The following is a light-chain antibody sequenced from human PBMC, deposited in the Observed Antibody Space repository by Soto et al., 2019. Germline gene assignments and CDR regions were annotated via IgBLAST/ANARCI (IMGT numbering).Light chain of an antibody. J-gene: IGKJ3*01. CDR1: QSVSSSY. CDR3: QQYGSSPLT. CDR2: GAS. Sequence: EIVLTQSPGTLSLSPGERATLSCRASQSVSSSYLAWYQQKPGQAPRLLIYGASSRATGIPDRFSGSGSGSDFTLTIGRLEPEDFVVYYCQQYGSSPLTFGPGTKVDIK. V-gene: IGKV3-20*01.